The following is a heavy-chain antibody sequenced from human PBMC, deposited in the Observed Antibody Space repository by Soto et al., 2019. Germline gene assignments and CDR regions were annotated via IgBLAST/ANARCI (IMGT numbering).Heavy chain of an antibody. CDR3: VKDTVVVINGGDFDY. CDR2: ISGDAGRT. D-gene: IGHD3-22*01. J-gene: IGHJ4*02. Sequence: EVQLLESGGALVQPGGSLRLSCEASGFTYVKYAMSWVRQAPGKGLEWASGISGDAGRTFYADSVKGRFTISRDNSENTVYLQMNSLRVEDTAVYYCVKDTVVVINGGDFDYWGQGTLVTVSS. V-gene: IGHV3-23*01. CDR1: GFTYVKYA.